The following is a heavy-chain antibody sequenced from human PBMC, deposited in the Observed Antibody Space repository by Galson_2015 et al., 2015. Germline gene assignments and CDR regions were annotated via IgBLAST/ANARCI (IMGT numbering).Heavy chain of an antibody. Sequence: SLRLSCAASGFTFSSYAMSWVRQAQGKGLEWVSAISGSGGSTYYPDSVKGRFTISRDNSKNTLYLQMNSLRAEDTAVYYCAKDPSRPPYCSSTSCPPRFLDYYGMDVWGQGTTVTVSS. D-gene: IGHD2-2*01. J-gene: IGHJ6*02. V-gene: IGHV3-23*01. CDR2: ISGSGGST. CDR1: GFTFSSYA. CDR3: AKDPSRPPYCSSTSCPPRFLDYYGMDV.